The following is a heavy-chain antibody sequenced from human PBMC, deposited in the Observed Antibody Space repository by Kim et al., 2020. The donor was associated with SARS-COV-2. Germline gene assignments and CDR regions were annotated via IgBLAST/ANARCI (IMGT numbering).Heavy chain of an antibody. D-gene: IGHD1-1*01. Sequence: GGSLRLSCAASGFTFSSYNMNWVRQAPGKGLEWVSSISSSSSYIYYADSVKGRFTISRDNAKNSLYLQMNSLRAEDTAVYYCARDPQLERGVSFDYWGKGALVTVSS. CDR3: ARDPQLERGVSFDY. V-gene: IGHV3-21*01. CDR2: ISSSSSYI. CDR1: GFTFSSYN. J-gene: IGHJ4*02.